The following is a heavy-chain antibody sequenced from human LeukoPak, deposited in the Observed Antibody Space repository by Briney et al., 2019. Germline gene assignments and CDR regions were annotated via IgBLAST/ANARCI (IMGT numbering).Heavy chain of an antibody. D-gene: IGHD3-10*01. Sequence: PGGSLRLSCAASGFTFSDYRMHWVRQAPGKGLVWVSRIFGDGNDMNYADSVKGRFTISRDNAKKMVYLQINSLRADDTGVYYCTRDRVLGSGSSDSWGQGTLVTVST. CDR3: TRDRVLGSGSSDS. J-gene: IGHJ5*01. V-gene: IGHV3-74*01. CDR2: IFGDGNDM. CDR1: GFTFSDYR.